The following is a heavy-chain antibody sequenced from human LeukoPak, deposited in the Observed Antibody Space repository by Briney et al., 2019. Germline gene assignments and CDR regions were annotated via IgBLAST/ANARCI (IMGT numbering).Heavy chain of an antibody. CDR2: ISSSSSYI. D-gene: IGHD2-2*02. V-gene: IGHV3-21*01. J-gene: IGHJ4*02. Sequence: PGGPLRLSCAASGFTFSSYSMNWVGQAPGKGLEWVSSISSSSSYIYYADSVKGRFTISRDNAKNSLYLQMNSLRAEDTAVYYCARDIVVVPAAIRGYYFDYWGQGTLVTVSS. CDR1: GFTFSSYS. CDR3: ARDIVVVPAAIRGYYFDY.